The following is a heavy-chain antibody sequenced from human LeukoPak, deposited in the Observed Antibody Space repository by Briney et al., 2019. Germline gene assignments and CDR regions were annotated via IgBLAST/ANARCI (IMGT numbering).Heavy chain of an antibody. CDR2: IKQDGSEK. CDR3: ARELGYYDFE. D-gene: IGHD3-3*01. Sequence: GGSLRLSCAAYGFTFSSYWMSWVRQAPGQGLEWVANIKQDGSEKYYVDSVKGRFTISRDNAKNSLYLQMNSLRAEDTAVYYCARELGYYDFEGGQGTLVTVSS. V-gene: IGHV3-7*01. CDR1: GFTFSSYW. J-gene: IGHJ4*02.